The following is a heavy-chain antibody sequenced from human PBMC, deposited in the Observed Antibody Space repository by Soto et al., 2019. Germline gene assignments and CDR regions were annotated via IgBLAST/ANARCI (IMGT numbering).Heavy chain of an antibody. J-gene: IGHJ4*02. D-gene: IGHD6-19*01. CDR2: IYHSGST. CDR1: GGSISSNNW. Sequence: QVQLQESGPGLVKPSRTLSLTCAVSGGSISSNNWWSWVRQPPGKGLEWIGEIYHSGSTNYNPSLKSRVTISVDKSKNQLSLKLSSVTAADTAVYYCARAQWLLTHYFDFWGQGTLVSVSS. CDR3: ARAQWLLTHYFDF. V-gene: IGHV4-4*02.